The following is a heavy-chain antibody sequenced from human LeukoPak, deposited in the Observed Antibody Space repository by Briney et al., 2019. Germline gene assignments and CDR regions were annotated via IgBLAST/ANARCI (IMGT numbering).Heavy chain of an antibody. J-gene: IGHJ4*02. Sequence: SETLSLTCAVSGGSISSGGYSWSWIRQPPGKGLEWIGYIYHSGSTYYNPSLKSRVTISVDRSKNQFSLKLSSVTAADTAVYYCARGKGVGWFGELSPIDYWGQGTLVTVSS. CDR1: GGSISSGGYS. CDR3: ARGKGVGWFGELSPIDY. V-gene: IGHV4-30-2*01. CDR2: IYHSGST. D-gene: IGHD3-10*01.